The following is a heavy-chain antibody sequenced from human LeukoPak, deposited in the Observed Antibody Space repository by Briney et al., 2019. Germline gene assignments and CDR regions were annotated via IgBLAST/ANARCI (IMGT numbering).Heavy chain of an antibody. D-gene: IGHD3-22*01. Sequence: SETLSLTCTVSGGSISSYYWSWIRQPAGKGLEWIGRIYTSGSTNYNPSLKSRVTMSVDTSKNQFSLKLSSVTAADTAVYYCARVGEGYYDSSGYYQMFDYWGQGTLVTVSS. CDR3: ARVGEGYYDSSGYYQMFDY. V-gene: IGHV4-4*07. CDR1: GGSISSYY. CDR2: IYTSGST. J-gene: IGHJ4*02.